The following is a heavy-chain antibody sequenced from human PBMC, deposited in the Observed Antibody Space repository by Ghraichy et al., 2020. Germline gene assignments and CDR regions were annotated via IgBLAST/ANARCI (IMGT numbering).Heavy chain of an antibody. V-gene: IGHV3-7*03. CDR1: GFPFDRHY. Sequence: GGSLRLSCAASGFPFDRHYMSWVRQAPGKGLEWVANIKQHGGEQFYVASVKGRFTISRDNAKNLLYLHMNSLRGEDTAVYYCVRESVVVHPDIMDDAFDFWGQGTMVNVSS. CDR3: VRESVVVHPDIMDDAFDF. J-gene: IGHJ3*01. CDR2: IKQHGGEQ. D-gene: IGHD3-16*01.